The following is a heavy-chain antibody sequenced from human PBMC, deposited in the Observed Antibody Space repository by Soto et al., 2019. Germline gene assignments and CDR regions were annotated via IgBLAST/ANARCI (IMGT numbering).Heavy chain of an antibody. J-gene: IGHJ4*02. V-gene: IGHV4-59*08. D-gene: IGHD4-17*01. CDR1: GGSISSYY. CDR3: ARHKEYGDYSPSFDY. Sequence: PSETLSLTCTVSGGSISSYYWSWIRQPPGKGLEWIGDIYYSGSTNYNPSLKSRVTISVDTSKNQFSLKLSSVTAADTAVYYCARHKEYGDYSPSFDYWGQGTLVTVSS. CDR2: IYYSGST.